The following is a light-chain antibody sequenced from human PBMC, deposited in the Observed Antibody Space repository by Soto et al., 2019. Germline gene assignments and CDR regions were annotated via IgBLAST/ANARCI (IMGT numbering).Light chain of an antibody. J-gene: IGKJ5*01. V-gene: IGKV3-15*01. CDR2: GAS. CDR3: QQRSNWPPIT. Sequence: LSWSXGQGATTSCXXSQSVSSNLAWYQQKPGQAPRLLIYGASTRATGIPARFSGSGSGTEFTLTISSLQSEDFAVYYCQQRSNWPPITLGQGTRLEIK. CDR1: QSVSSN.